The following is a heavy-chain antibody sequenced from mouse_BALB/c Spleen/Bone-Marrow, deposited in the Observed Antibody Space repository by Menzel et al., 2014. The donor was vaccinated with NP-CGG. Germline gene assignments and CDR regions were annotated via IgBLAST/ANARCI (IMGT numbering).Heavy chain of an antibody. V-gene: IGHV3-8*02. J-gene: IGHJ2*01. Sequence: VQLQQSGPSLVKSSQTLSLTCSVTGDSITSRYWNWIRKFPGNKLEYMGYINYSGNTYYNPSLISRISITRDTSKNQYYLQLNSVTTEDTATYYCTRNYYGPWGQGATLTVSS. CDR2: INYSGNT. CDR1: GDSITSRY. CDR3: TRNYYGP. D-gene: IGHD1-2*01.